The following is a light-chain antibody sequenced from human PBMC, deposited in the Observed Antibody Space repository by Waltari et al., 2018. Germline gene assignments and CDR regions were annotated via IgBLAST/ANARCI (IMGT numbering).Light chain of an antibody. Sequence: ELVLTQSPGTLSLSPGERATLSCRASQNIGRYLVWYQQKPCQPPRLLIYAAATRATGIPDRFIGSGSGTDFSLTIARLEPEDFAVYFCQNHERLPATFGQGTKVEI. CDR1: QNIGRY. V-gene: IGKV3-20*01. J-gene: IGKJ1*01. CDR3: QNHERLPAT. CDR2: AAA.